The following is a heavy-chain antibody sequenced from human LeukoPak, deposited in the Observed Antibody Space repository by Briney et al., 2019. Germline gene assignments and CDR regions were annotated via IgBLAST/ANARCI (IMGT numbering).Heavy chain of an antibody. CDR1: GYTFTGYY. CDR3: ARDKKSRYYDILTGETPYNWFDP. V-gene: IGHV1-2*02. Sequence: ASVKVSCKASGYTFTGYYMHWVRQAPGQGLEWMGWINPNSGGTNYAQKFQGRVTMTRDTSISTAYTELSRLRSDDTAVYYCARDKKSRYYDILTGETPYNWFDPWGQGTLVTVSS. J-gene: IGHJ5*02. CDR2: INPNSGGT. D-gene: IGHD3-9*01.